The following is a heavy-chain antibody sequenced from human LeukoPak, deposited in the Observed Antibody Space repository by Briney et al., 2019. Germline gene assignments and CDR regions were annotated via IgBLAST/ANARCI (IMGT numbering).Heavy chain of an antibody. J-gene: IGHJ1*01. CDR2: IYYSGST. D-gene: IGHD3-22*01. CDR3: ATDYYGSSGYYYTEYFQH. Sequence: PSQTLSLTCTVSGGSISSGGYYWSWIRQHPGKGLEWIGYIYYSGSTYYNPSLKSRVTISVDTSKNQFSLKLSSVTAADTAVYYCATDYYGSSGYYYTEYFQHWGQGTLVTASS. V-gene: IGHV4-31*03. CDR1: GGSISSGGYY.